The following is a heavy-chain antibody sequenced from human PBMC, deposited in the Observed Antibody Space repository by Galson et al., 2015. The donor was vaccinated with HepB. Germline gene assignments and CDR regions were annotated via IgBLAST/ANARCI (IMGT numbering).Heavy chain of an antibody. CDR1: GFTFSSYA. Sequence: SLRLSCAASGFTFSSYAMHWVRQAPGKGLEWVAVISYDGSNKYYADSVKGRFTISRDNSKNTLYLQMNSLRAEDTAVYYCARDPTNDDTPCWFDYWGQGTLVTVSS. V-gene: IGHV3-30*04. CDR3: ARDPTNDDTPCWFDY. D-gene: IGHD1-1*01. J-gene: IGHJ4*02. CDR2: ISYDGSNK.